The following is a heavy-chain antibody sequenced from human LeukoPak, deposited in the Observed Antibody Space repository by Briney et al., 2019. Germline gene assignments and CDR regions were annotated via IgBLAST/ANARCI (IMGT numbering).Heavy chain of an antibody. CDR1: GYIFTNFA. V-gene: IGHV1-18*01. J-gene: IGHJ4*02. D-gene: IGHD6-13*01. CDR3: ARGVYSSSWYGN. CDR2: ISAYNGNT. Sequence: ASVKVSCKASGYIFTNFAISWVRQAPGQGLEWMGWISAYNGNTKYTQKLQGRVTMTRDTSTSTVYMELSSLRSEDTAVYYCARGVYSSSWYGNWGQGTLVTVSS.